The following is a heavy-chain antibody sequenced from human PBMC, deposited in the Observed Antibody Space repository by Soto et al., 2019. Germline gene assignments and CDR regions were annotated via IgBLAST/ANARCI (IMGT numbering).Heavy chain of an antibody. CDR3: ERRAVAVDALREDNWFDP. J-gene: IGHJ5*02. Sequence: QVQLQESGPGLVKPSETLSLTCTVSGASISSYYWNWIRQSPGKGLEWIGHIYYNGNTKYTPFLGSRLTISVDTSKKQFTLELNSVTAAGTAVYFCERRAVAVDALREDNWFDPWGQGPLVTVSS. D-gene: IGHD2-8*02. CDR1: GASISSYY. CDR2: IYYNGNT. V-gene: IGHV4-59*01.